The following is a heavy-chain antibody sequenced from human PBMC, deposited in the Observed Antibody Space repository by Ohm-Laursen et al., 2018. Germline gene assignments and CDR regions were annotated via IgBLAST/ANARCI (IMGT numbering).Heavy chain of an antibody. Sequence: ASVKVSCKSSGYTFTGYYMHWVRQAPGQGLEWMGWINPNSGGTNYAQKFQGRATMTRNTSISTAYMELSSLRSEDTAVYYCARGIRFGELLGFDPWGQGTLVTVSS. CDR1: GYTFTGYY. CDR3: ARGIRFGELLGFDP. D-gene: IGHD3-10*01. J-gene: IGHJ5*02. V-gene: IGHV1-2*02. CDR2: INPNSGGT.